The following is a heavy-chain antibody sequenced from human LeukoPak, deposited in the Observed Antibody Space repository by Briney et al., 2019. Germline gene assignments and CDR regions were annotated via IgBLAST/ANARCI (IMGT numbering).Heavy chain of an antibody. V-gene: IGHV4-59*08. CDR1: GGSISSYY. CDR3: ARHSPTGYYYAK. Sequence: SETLSLTCTVSGGSISSYYWSWIRQPPGKGLEWIGYIYYSGSTNYNPSLKSRVTMSVDTSKNQFSLKVSSVTAADTAVYFCARHSPTGYYYAKWGQGILVTVSS. J-gene: IGHJ4*02. CDR2: IYYSGST. D-gene: IGHD3-22*01.